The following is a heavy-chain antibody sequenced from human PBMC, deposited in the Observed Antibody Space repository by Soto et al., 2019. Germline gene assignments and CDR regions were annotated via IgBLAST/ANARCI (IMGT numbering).Heavy chain of an antibody. CDR2: ISGSGGST. Sequence: PGGSLRLSCAASGFTFSSYAMSWVRQAPGKGLEWVSAISGSGGSTYYADSVKGRFTISRDNSKNTLYLQMNSLRAEDTAVYYCAKVGRGAGATRGYFDYWGQGTLVTVSS. CDR1: GFTFSSYA. J-gene: IGHJ4*02. V-gene: IGHV3-23*01. CDR3: AKVGRGAGATRGYFDY. D-gene: IGHD1-26*01.